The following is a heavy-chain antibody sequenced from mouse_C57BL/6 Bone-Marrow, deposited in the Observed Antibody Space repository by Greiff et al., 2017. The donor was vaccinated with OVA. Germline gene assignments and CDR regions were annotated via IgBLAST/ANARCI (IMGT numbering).Heavy chain of an antibody. V-gene: IGHV1-81*01. Sequence: LEESGAELARPGASVKLSCKASGYTFTSYGISWVKQRTGQGLEWIGEIYPRSGNTYYNEKFKGKATLTADKSSSTAYMELRSLTSEDSAVYFCARERGITEDYWGQGTTLTVSS. J-gene: IGHJ2*01. CDR3: ARERGITEDY. D-gene: IGHD2-4*01. CDR2: IYPRSGNT. CDR1: GYTFTSYG.